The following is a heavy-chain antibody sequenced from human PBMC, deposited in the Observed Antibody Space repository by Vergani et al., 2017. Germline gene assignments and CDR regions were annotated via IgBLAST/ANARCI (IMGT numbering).Heavy chain of an antibody. CDR2: IYYSGST. CDR3: ASDSSSWPEYFQH. V-gene: IGHV4-34*01. J-gene: IGHJ1*01. CDR1: GGSFSGYY. Sequence: QVQLQQWGAGLLKPSETLSLTCAVYGGSFSGYYWSWIRQPPGKGLEWIGSIYYSGSTYYNPSLKSRVTISVDTSKNQFSLKLSSVTAADTAVYYCASDSSSWPEYFQHWGQGTLVTVSA. D-gene: IGHD6-13*01.